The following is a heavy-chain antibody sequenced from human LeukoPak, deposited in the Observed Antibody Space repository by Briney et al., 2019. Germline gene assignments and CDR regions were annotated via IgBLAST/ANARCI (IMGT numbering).Heavy chain of an antibody. V-gene: IGHV4-39*07. D-gene: IGHD3-10*01. CDR1: GGSISSSSYY. Sequence: PSETLSLTCTVYGGSISSSSYYWGWIRQPPGKGLEWIGNIYYSGSTNYNPSLKSRVTISVDTSKNQFSLKLSSVTAADTAVYYCARDLLGSWFGESPAFDIWGQGTMVTVSS. CDR2: IYYSGST. J-gene: IGHJ3*02. CDR3: ARDLLGSWFGESPAFDI.